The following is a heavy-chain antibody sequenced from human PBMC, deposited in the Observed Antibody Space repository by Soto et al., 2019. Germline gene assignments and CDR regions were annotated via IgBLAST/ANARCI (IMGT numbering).Heavy chain of an antibody. CDR2: ISSSSSTI. Sequence: GGSLRLSCAASGFTFSTYGMNWVRQAPGKGLEWVSYISSSSSTIYYADSVKGRFTVSRDNAKNSLYLQKNSLRDEDMAVYYCASDPPTTADGMDVWGQGTTVTVSS. J-gene: IGHJ6*02. V-gene: IGHV3-48*02. CDR1: GFTFSTYG. D-gene: IGHD4-17*01. CDR3: ASDPPTTADGMDV.